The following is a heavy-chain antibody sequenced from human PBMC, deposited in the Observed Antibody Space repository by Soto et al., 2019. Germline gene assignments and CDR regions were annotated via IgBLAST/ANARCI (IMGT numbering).Heavy chain of an antibody. V-gene: IGHV1-69*02. CDR1: GGTFSSYT. CDR2: IIPILGIA. Sequence: PGPQVKVSCKASGGTFSSYTISWVRQAPGQGLEWMGRIIPILGIANYAQKFQGRVTITADKSTSTAYMELSSLRSEDTAVYYCARVSRVVRGVKGHYYMDVWGKGTTVTVSS. D-gene: IGHD3-10*01. CDR3: ARVSRVVRGVKGHYYMDV. J-gene: IGHJ6*03.